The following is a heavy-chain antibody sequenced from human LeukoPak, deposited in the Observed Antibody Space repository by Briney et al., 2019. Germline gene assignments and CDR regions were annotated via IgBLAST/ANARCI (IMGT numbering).Heavy chain of an antibody. CDR2: IYYRGGT. Sequence: PSETLSLTCTVSGGSISSHYWTWIRQPPGKGLEWIGYIYYRGGTNYNPSLQSRVTISVDTSKNQFSLKLSSVTAADTAVYYCARESKDTAMVSYYFDYWGQGTLVTVSS. J-gene: IGHJ4*02. D-gene: IGHD5-18*01. V-gene: IGHV4-59*11. CDR3: ARESKDTAMVSYYFDY. CDR1: GGSISSHY.